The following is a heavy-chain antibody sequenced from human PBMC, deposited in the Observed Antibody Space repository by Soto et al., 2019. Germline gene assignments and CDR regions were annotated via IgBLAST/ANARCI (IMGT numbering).Heavy chain of an antibody. CDR2: LIPSFGTA. J-gene: IGHJ4*02. D-gene: IGHD2-15*01. CDR1: GGGFNSYA. Sequence: QVQLVQSGAEVKQPGSSVKVSCKASGGGFNSYAFSWVRQAPGQGLEWMGALIPSFGTANYAEKLQGRVTITADESSTTLYMDLSSLTPVETAMYFCARAGDCSCGSCYSFILDYWGQGTQVTVSS. V-gene: IGHV1-69*01. CDR3: ARAGDCSCGSCYSFILDY.